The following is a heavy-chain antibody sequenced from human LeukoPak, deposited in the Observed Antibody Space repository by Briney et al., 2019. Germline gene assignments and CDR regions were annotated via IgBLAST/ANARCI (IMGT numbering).Heavy chain of an antibody. CDR2: IWYDGSNK. Sequence: GRSLRLSCAASGFTFSSYGMHWVRQAPGKGLEWVAVIWYDGSNKYYADSVKGRFTISRDNSKNTLYLQMNSRRAEDTAVYYCATSYEAYLFDYWGQGTLVTVSS. V-gene: IGHV3-33*01. D-gene: IGHD2-21*01. CDR1: GFTFSSYG. CDR3: ATSYEAYLFDY. J-gene: IGHJ4*02.